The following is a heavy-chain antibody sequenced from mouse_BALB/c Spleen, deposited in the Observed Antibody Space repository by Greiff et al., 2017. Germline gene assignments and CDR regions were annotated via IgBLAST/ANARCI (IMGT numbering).Heavy chain of an antibody. J-gene: IGHJ4*01. Sequence: EVQRVESGGGLVKPGGSLKLSCAASGFAFSSYDMSWVRQTPEKRLEWVAYISSGGGSTYYPDTVKGRFTISRDNAKNTLYLQMSSLKSEDTAMYYCARQGPYYRYDEGYAMDYWGQGTSVTVSS. CDR2: ISSGGGST. V-gene: IGHV5-12-1*01. CDR3: ARQGPYYRYDEGYAMDY. CDR1: GFAFSSYD. D-gene: IGHD2-14*01.